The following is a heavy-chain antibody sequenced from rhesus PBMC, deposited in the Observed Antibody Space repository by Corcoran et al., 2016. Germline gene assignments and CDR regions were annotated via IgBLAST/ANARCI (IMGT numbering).Heavy chain of an antibody. Sequence: QVQLQESGPGVVKPSETLSLTCAVSGGSISGYYLWSWIRQPPGQGLEWIGYMDGGSGSTSNNPSPKSRVSSSIGTSKNQFSLKRSSVTAADTAGYYGARRPGGTAGPEDWGQGVLVTVSS. V-gene: IGHV4-143*01. J-gene: IGHJ4*01. CDR2: MDGGSGST. D-gene: IGHD5-42*01. CDR1: GGSISGYY. CDR3: ARRPGGTAGPED.